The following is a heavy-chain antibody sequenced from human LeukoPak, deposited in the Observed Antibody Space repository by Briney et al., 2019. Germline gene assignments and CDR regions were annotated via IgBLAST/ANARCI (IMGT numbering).Heavy chain of an antibody. CDR2: INPNSGGT. V-gene: IGHV1-2*02. D-gene: IGHD3-16*01. CDR3: ARHYDYGPSFAS. J-gene: IGHJ4*02. Sequence: ASVKVSCKASGYTFTGYYIHWVRQAPGQGLEWMGWINPNSGGTDYAQRFQGRVTMTRGTSISTAYMELSRLRSDDTAVYYCARHYDYGPSFASWGQGTLVIVSS. CDR1: GYTFTGYY.